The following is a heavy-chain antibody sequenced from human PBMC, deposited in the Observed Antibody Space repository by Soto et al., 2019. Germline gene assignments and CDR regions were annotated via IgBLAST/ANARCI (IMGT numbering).Heavy chain of an antibody. CDR3: ARDRGNYDFWSGYYLGDYYYGMDV. Sequence: GGSLSLSCAPSGFTFSSYSMNWVRQAPGKGMEWVSSISSSSSYIYYADSVKGRFTISRDNAKNSLYLQMNSLRAEDTAVYYCARDRGNYDFWSGYYLGDYYYGMDVWGQGTTVTVSS. CDR1: GFTFSSYS. V-gene: IGHV3-21*01. CDR2: ISSSSSYI. D-gene: IGHD3-3*01. J-gene: IGHJ6*02.